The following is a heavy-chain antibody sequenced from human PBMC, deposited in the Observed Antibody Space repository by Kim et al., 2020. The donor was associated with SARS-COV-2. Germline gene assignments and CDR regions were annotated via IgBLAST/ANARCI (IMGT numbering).Heavy chain of an antibody. D-gene: IGHD5-18*01. CDR3: ARDRGEYSYGYYYYYGLDV. Sequence: GGSLRLSCAASGFTVSNNYMSWVRQAPGKGLEWVSVIYSGGSTYYADSVKGRFTISRDNSKNTLYLQMNSLRAEDTAVYYCARDRGEYSYGYYYYYGLDVWGQGTTVTVSS. CDR1: GFTVSNNY. J-gene: IGHJ6*02. CDR2: IYSGGST. V-gene: IGHV3-53*01.